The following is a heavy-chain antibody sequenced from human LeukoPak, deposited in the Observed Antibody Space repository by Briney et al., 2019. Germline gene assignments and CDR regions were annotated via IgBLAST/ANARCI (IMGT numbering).Heavy chain of an antibody. J-gene: IGHJ4*02. D-gene: IGHD2-21*01. CDR2: ISYDGSKK. CDR3: AKDRAGGANSYYLDN. V-gene: IGHV3-30*18. CDR1: GXTFSNYG. Sequence: GGSLRLSCAASGXTFSNYGMHWVRQAPGKGLEWVAVISYDGSKKYYAEPAKGRFTISRENSKSTLFLQMNSLRPEDTAVYYCAKDRAGGANSYYLDNWGQGTLVTVSS.